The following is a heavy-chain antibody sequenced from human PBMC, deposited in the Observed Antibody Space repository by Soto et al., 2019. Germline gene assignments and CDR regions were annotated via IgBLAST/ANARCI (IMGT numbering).Heavy chain of an antibody. CDR3: TSQKTESRGGYPVDY. J-gene: IGHJ4*02. D-gene: IGHD6-19*01. CDR1: GFTFSGSA. CDR2: IRSKANSYAT. V-gene: IGHV3-73*01. Sequence: EVQLVESGGGLVQPGGSLKLSCAASGFTFSGSAMHWVRQASGEGLEWVGRIRSKANSYATAYAASVKGRFTISRDDSKNTAYLQMNSLKTEDTAAYDCTSQKTESRGGYPVDYWGQGTLVTVSS.